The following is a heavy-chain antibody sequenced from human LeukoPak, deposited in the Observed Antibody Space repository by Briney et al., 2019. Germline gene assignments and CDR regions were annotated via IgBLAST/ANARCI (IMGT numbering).Heavy chain of an antibody. CDR1: GFTVSSNY. CDR2: IYSGGST. CDR3: ARDLVVRGVMENGMDV. D-gene: IGHD3-10*01. J-gene: IGHJ6*02. Sequence: GGSLRLSCAASGFTVSSNYMSWVRQAPGKGLEWVSVIYSGGSTYYADSVKGRFTISRHNSKNTLYLQMNSLRAEDTAVYYCARDLVVRGVMENGMDVWGQGTTVTVSS. V-gene: IGHV3-53*04.